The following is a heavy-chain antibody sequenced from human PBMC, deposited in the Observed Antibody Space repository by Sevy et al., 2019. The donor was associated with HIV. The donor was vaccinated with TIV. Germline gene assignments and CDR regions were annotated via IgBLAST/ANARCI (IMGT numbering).Heavy chain of an antibody. D-gene: IGHD6-19*01. Sequence: SETLSLTCSVSGGSITSNNYYLGWIRQPPGKGLEWIGSIYHSGNTYYNPSLKSRVTVSVDTSRSHFSLKVTSVAASDTAVYFCASQPGYRSTYYGFSLSRTFDSWGPGTLVTVSS. CDR1: GGSITSNNYY. V-gene: IGHV4-39*01. CDR3: ASQPGYRSTYYGFSLSRTFDS. J-gene: IGHJ4*02. CDR2: IYHSGNT.